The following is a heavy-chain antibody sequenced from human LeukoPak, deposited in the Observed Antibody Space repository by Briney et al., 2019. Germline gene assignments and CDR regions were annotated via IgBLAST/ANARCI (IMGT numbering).Heavy chain of an antibody. D-gene: IGHD5-24*01. J-gene: IGHJ4*02. CDR2: IYYSGST. V-gene: IGHV4-59*01. CDR3: AKGAGWLPDY. CDR1: GDSINNYC. Sequence: SETLSLTCTVSGDSINNYCWTWIRQPPGKGLEWIGNIYYSGSTNYNPSLKSRVTMSVDTSKNQSSLKVSSVTAADTAVFYCAKGAGWLPDYWSQGTLVTVSS.